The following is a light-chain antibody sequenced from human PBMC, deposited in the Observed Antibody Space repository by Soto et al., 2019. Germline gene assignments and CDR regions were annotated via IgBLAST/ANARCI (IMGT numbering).Light chain of an antibody. CDR2: DAS. J-gene: IGKJ2*01. CDR1: QDISNY. CDR3: QQYDNLPPYT. Sequence: DIQMTQSPSSLSASVGDRVTITCQASQDISNYLNWYQQKPGKAPKLLIYDASTLERGVPSRFSGSGSGTDFTFTISSLQPEDIATYYCQQYDNLPPYTFGQGTKLEIK. V-gene: IGKV1-33*01.